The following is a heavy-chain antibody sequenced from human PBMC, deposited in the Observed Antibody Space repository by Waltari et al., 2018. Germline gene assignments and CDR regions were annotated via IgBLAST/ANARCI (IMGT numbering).Heavy chain of an antibody. CDR2: IWYDGIGK. CDR1: GLTFGNFG. D-gene: IGHD1-1*01. CDR3: ATTSGTNWHLNY. V-gene: IGHV3-33*01. Sequence: QVQVVESGGGAVQPGRSLRLSCGVAGLTFGNFGRHWVRQAPGKGLEWVAIIWYDGIGKYYADSVKGRFTISRDNSKNSLYLQMNSLRAEDTAVYYCATTSGTNWHLNYWGQGTLVTVSS. J-gene: IGHJ4*02.